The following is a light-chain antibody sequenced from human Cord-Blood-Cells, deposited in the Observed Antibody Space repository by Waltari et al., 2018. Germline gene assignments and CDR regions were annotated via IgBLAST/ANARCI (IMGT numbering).Light chain of an antibody. Sequence: EIVMTQSPATLSVSPGERATFSCRASESVSSTLTWYQQKPGQAPRLLIDGASTRATGIPARFSGSGSGTEFTLTISSLHSEDFAVYYCQQYNNWPPWTFGQGTKVEIK. V-gene: IGKV3-15*01. CDR1: ESVSST. J-gene: IGKJ1*01. CDR3: QQYNNWPPWT. CDR2: GAS.